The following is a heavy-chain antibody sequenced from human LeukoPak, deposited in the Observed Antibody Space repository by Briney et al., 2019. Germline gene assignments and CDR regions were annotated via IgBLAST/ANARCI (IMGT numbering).Heavy chain of an antibody. V-gene: IGHV3-7*03. Sequence: GGSLRLSCAAYGFTFSSYSMSWVRQAPGKGLEWVANIKQDGSEKYYVDSVKGRFTISRDNAKNSLYLQMNSLRAEDTAVYYCARGYSYPFHWGQGSLVTVSS. J-gene: IGHJ4*02. CDR2: IKQDGSEK. D-gene: IGHD5-18*01. CDR3: ARGYSYPFH. CDR1: GFTFSSYS.